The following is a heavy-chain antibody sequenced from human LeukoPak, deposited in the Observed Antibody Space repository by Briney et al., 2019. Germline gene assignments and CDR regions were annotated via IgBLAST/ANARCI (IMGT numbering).Heavy chain of an antibody. Sequence: SETLSLTRTVSGGSISSYYWSWIRQPPGKGLEWIGYIYYSGSTNYNPSLKSRVTISVDTSKNQFSLKLSSVTAADTAVYYCARDRPYYDILTGYHDAFDIWGQGTMVTVSS. J-gene: IGHJ3*02. V-gene: IGHV4-59*01. CDR2: IYYSGST. D-gene: IGHD3-9*01. CDR3: ARDRPYYDILTGYHDAFDI. CDR1: GGSISSYY.